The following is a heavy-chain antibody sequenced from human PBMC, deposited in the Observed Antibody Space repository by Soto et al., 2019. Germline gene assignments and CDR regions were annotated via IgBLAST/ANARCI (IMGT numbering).Heavy chain of an antibody. J-gene: IGHJ4*02. CDR1: GYTFTSYA. D-gene: IGHD2-15*01. CDR2: INAGNGNT. V-gene: IGHV1-3*01. CDR3: ARGPGGPDGPGDY. Sequence: QVQLVQSGAEVKKPGASVKVSCKASGYTFTSYAMQWVRQAPGQRLEWMGWINAGNGNTKYSQKFQGRVTITRDTSATTAYMELRSLRSEDTAVYYCARGPGGPDGPGDYWGQGTLVIVSS.